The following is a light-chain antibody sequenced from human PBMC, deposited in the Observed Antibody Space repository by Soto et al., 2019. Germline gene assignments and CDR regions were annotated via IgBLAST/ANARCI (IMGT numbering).Light chain of an antibody. Sequence: DIQMTQSPSTLSASVGDRVTISCRASQSVSNWLAWYQQKPGKAPKLLIYKASSLESGVPSRFSGSGSGTEFTLTISSLQPDDFATYYCQQYNYYWSFGQGTMVEIK. J-gene: IGKJ1*01. CDR2: KAS. V-gene: IGKV1-5*03. CDR3: QQYNYYWS. CDR1: QSVSNW.